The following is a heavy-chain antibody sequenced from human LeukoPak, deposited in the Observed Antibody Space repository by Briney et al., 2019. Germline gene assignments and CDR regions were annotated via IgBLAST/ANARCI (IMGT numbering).Heavy chain of an antibody. CDR3: ARGNNGDY. CDR2: ISYDGNKK. D-gene: IGHD1/OR15-1a*01. CDR1: GFTFSTYA. V-gene: IGHV3-30-3*01. Sequence: PGRSLRLSCAASGFTFSTYAMHWVRQAPGKGLEWVAVISYDGNKKDYADSVKGRFTISRDDSKNTLYLQMNSLATEDTAMYYCARGNNGDYWGQGTLVTVSS. J-gene: IGHJ4*02.